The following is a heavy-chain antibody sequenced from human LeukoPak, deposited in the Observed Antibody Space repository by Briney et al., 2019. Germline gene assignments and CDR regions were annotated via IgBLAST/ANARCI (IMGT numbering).Heavy chain of an antibody. Sequence: GESLRLSCAASGFTFGSYVMSWVRQAPGKGLEWVAVISYDGSNKYYADSVKGRFTISRDNSKNTLYLQMNSLRAEDTAVYYCARDYLGYCSSTSCPTIDYWGQGTLVTVSS. CDR3: ARDYLGYCSSTSCPTIDY. D-gene: IGHD2-2*01. J-gene: IGHJ4*02. CDR1: GFTFGSYV. CDR2: ISYDGSNK. V-gene: IGHV3-30-3*01.